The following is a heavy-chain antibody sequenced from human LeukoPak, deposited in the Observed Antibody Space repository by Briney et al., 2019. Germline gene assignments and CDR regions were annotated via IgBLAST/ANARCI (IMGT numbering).Heavy chain of an antibody. D-gene: IGHD2-2*01. CDR2: IGGSGGTT. Sequence: GGSLRLSCAASVFTFSNFAMSWARPAPRRGREWVSSIGGSGGTTYYADSVKGRFTISRDNSKNTLFLQMSSLRAEDTAVYYCAKGYCASTTCYARFENWGQGTLVTVSS. CDR3: AKGYCASTTCYARFEN. V-gene: IGHV3-23*01. CDR1: VFTFSNFA. J-gene: IGHJ4*02.